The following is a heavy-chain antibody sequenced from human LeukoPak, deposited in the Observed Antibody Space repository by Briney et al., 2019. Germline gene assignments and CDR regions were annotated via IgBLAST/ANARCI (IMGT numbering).Heavy chain of an antibody. CDR2: IGTAGDT. D-gene: IGHD6-19*01. Sequence: GGSLRLSCAASGFTFSSYDMHWVRQATGKGLEWVSAIGTAGDTYYPGSVKGRFTISRENAKNSLYLQMNSLRAGDTAVYYCARGGYSSGWYFAFDIWGQGTLVTVSS. V-gene: IGHV3-13*04. CDR1: GFTFSSYD. CDR3: ARGGYSSGWYFAFDI. J-gene: IGHJ4*02.